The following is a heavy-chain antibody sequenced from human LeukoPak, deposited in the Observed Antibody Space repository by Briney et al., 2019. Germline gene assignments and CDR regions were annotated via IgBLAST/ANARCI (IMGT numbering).Heavy chain of an antibody. CDR2: IYYSGST. CDR3: ARVIYSSWYVEGNRWFDP. J-gene: IGHJ5*02. V-gene: IGHV4-59*01. Sequence: SETLSLTCTVSGVSISSYYWSWIRQPPGKGLEWIGYIYYSGSTTYNPSLKSRITISVNTSKNQFSLKLSSVTAADTAVYYCARVIYSSWYVEGNRWFDPWGQGTLVTASS. CDR1: GVSISSYY. D-gene: IGHD6-13*01.